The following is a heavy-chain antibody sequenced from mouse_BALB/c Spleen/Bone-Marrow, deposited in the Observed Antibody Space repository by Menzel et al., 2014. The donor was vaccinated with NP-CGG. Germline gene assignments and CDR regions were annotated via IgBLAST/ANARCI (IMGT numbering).Heavy chain of an antibody. CDR1: GFTFTDYY. J-gene: IGHJ1*01. V-gene: IGHV7-3*02. CDR2: IRNKANGYTT. CDR3: ARDENVGSCWCFDV. Sequence: EVKLVEPGGGSVQPGGSLRLSCATSGFTFTDYYMSWVRQPPGKALEWLVFIRNKANGYTTEYSASVKGRFTISRDNSERSLYLQMNALRGEDSATYYCARDENVGSCWCFDVWGAGTTVIVSS.